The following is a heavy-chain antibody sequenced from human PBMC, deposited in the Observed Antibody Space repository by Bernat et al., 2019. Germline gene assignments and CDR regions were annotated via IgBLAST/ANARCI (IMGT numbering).Heavy chain of an antibody. CDR3: ARSRPEYYFDY. V-gene: IGHV3-11*01. Sequence: QVQLVESGGGLVKPGGSLRLSCAASGFTFSDYYMGWVRQAPGKGLEWVSYISNSGSNIYYGDSVRGRFTISRDNAKNSLYLQMNSLRAEDTAVYYCARSRPEYYFDYWGQGTLVTVS. J-gene: IGHJ4*02. CDR1: GFTFSDYY. CDR2: ISNSGSNI.